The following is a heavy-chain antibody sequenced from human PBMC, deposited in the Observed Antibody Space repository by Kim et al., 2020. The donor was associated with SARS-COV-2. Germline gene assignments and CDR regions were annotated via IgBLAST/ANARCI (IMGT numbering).Heavy chain of an antibody. CDR2: T. CDR3: ARGWFGEFIDY. D-gene: IGHD3-10*01. V-gene: IGHV1-46*01. J-gene: IGHJ4*02. Sequence: TTYGQNFQGRVTMTRDTSTSTVYMELSSLRSEDTAVYYCARGWFGEFIDYWGQGTLVTVSS.